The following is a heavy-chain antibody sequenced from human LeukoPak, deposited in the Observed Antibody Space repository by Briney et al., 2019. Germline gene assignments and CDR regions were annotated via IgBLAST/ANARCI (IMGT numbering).Heavy chain of an antibody. CDR2: ITGSGGRT. J-gene: IGHJ4*02. V-gene: IGHV3-23*01. CDR3: ARELGSSGYYPFDY. D-gene: IGHD3-22*01. CDR1: GFTFSSYA. Sequence: GGSLRLSCAASGFTFSSYAMSWVRQAPGKGLEWVSAITGSGGRTYYADSVQGRFTISRDNSQNTLYLQMNSLRAEDTAVYYCARELGSSGYYPFDYWGQGTLVTVSS.